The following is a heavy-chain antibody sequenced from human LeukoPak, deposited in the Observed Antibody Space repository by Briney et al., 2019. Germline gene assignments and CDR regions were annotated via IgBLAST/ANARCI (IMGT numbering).Heavy chain of an antibody. V-gene: IGHV3-7*01. CDR2: IKQDGSEK. J-gene: IGHJ4*02. Sequence: PGGSLRLSCAASGFTFSSYWMSWVRQAPGKGLEWVANIKQDGSEKYYVDSVKGRFTISRDNAKNSVYLQMNSLRAEDTAVYYCARESSGWYRVRRYYFDYWGQGTLVTVSS. CDR3: ARESSGWYRVRRYYFDY. CDR1: GFTFSSYW. D-gene: IGHD6-19*01.